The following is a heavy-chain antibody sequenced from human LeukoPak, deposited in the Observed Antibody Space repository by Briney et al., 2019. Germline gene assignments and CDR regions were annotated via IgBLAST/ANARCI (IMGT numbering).Heavy chain of an antibody. CDR2: IIPILGIA. V-gene: IGHV1-69*04. D-gene: IGHD6-13*01. CDR1: GGTFSSNA. J-gene: IGHJ2*01. CDR3: AADLSQLVPKWNFDL. Sequence: SVNVSCKASGGTFSSNAISWVRQATGQGLERMGRIIPILGIANYAQKFQGRVTITADKSTSTAYMELSSLRSEDTAVYYCAADLSQLVPKWNFDLWGRGTQVTVSS.